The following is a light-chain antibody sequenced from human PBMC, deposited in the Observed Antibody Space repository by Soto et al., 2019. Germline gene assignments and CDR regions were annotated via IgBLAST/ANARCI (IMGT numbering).Light chain of an antibody. CDR3: QQYYSTPYT. V-gene: IGKV4-1*01. Sequence: DIVMTQYPDSLAVSLGERATINCKSSQSVLYSSNNKNNLGWYQQKPGQPPKLLIYWASTRESGVPDRFSGSGSGTDFTLTISSLQAEDVAVYYCQQYYSTPYTFGQGTKLEIK. CDR2: WAS. J-gene: IGKJ2*01. CDR1: QSVLYSSNNKNN.